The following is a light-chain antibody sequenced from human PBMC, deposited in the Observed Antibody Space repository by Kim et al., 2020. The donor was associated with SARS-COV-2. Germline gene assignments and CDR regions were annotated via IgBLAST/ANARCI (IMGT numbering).Light chain of an antibody. CDR3: QSYDSSLSAGV. J-gene: IGLJ2*01. CDR1: SSNSGAGYD. CDR2: GNS. V-gene: IGLV1-40*01. Sequence: QKVTISCTGSSSNSGAGYDVHWYQQLPGTAPKLLSYGNSNRPSGVPDRFSGSKSGTSASLAITGLQAEDEADYYCQSYDSSLSAGVFGGGTQLTFL.